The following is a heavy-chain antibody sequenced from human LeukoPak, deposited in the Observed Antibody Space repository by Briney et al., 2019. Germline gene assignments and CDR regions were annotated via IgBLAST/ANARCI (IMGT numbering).Heavy chain of an antibody. Sequence: PGGSLRLSCAASGFTFSSYWMTWVRQAPGKGPEWVANIKRDGSEKYYVDSVKGRFTISRDNAKNSLYLQMNSLRSEDTAVYYCRVYSSSYSYYYYMDVWGKGTTVTVSS. CDR1: GFTFSSYW. D-gene: IGHD6-6*01. J-gene: IGHJ6*03. CDR2: IKRDGSEK. V-gene: IGHV3-7*01. CDR3: RVYSSSYSYYYYMDV.